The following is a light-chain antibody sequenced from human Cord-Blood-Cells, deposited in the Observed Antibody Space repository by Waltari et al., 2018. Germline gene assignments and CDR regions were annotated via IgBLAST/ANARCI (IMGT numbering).Light chain of an antibody. Sequence: DIQMTQSPSSLPASVGDRVTITCRASQSISSYLNWYQQKPGKAPKLLIYAASSLQSGVPSRFSGSGSGTDFTLTISSLQPEDFVTYYCQQSYSTPWTFGQGTKVEIK. J-gene: IGKJ1*01. CDR3: QQSYSTPWT. V-gene: IGKV1-39*01. CDR2: AAS. CDR1: QSISSY.